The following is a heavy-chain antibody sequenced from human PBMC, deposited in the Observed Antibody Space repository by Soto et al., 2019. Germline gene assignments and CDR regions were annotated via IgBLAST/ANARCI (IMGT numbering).Heavy chain of an antibody. D-gene: IGHD2-8*01. CDR3: ARGPYCTNGVCYRSDAFDI. J-gene: IGHJ3*02. Sequence: SVKVSCKASGGTFSSYANSWVRQAPGQGLEWMGGIIPIFGTANYAQKFQGRVTITADESTSTAYMELSSLRSEDTAVYYCARGPYCTNGVCYRSDAFDIWGQGTMVTVSS. CDR2: IIPIFGTA. CDR1: GGTFSSYA. V-gene: IGHV1-69*13.